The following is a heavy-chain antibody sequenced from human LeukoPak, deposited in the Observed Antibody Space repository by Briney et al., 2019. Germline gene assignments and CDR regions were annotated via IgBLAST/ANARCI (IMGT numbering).Heavy chain of an antibody. CDR2: ISYDGSNK. Sequence: GSLRLSCAASGFTFSSYWMSWVRQAPGKGLEWVAVISYDGSNKYYADSVKGRFTISRDNSKNTLYLQMNSLRAEDTAVYYCALLGRFDYWGQGTLVTVSS. CDR3: ALLGRFDY. V-gene: IGHV3-30*03. J-gene: IGHJ4*02. CDR1: GFTFSSYW.